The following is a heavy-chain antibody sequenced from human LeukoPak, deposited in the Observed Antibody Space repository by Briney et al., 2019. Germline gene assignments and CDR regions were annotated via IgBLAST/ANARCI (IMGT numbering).Heavy chain of an antibody. CDR2: TDTSGNYI. J-gene: IGHJ3*02. CDR1: GFTFSNYG. Sequence: GGSLRLSCAASGFTFSNYGMNWVRQAPGKGLEWVSFTDTSGNYIYYGDSVKGRFTISRDNAKNLVFLQMNGLRAEDTAIYYCAKAVGSSGYFSRDAFDIWGQGTMVTVSS. V-gene: IGHV3-21*04. CDR3: AKAVGSSGYFSRDAFDI. D-gene: IGHD3-22*01.